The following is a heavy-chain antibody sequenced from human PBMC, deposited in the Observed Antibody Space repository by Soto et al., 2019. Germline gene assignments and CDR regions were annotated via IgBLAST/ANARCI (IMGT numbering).Heavy chain of an antibody. CDR2: IPYDGSDR. D-gene: IGHD3-16*01. J-gene: IGHJ4*02. Sequence: QVQLVESGGGVVQPGRSLRLSCAASGFTFSHYAMHWVRQDPGKGREWVAVIPYDGSDRYYADSVKGRFTISRDNPQNTVYLQMNSLRTDDTAVYDCARSLGEDTAVALDYWCQGTLVTFSS. CDR1: GFTFSHYA. V-gene: IGHV3-30*04. CDR3: ARSLGEDTAVALDY.